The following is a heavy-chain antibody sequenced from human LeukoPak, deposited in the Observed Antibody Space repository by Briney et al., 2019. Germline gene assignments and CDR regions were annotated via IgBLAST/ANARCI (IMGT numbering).Heavy chain of an antibody. CDR2: INHSGST. D-gene: IGHD3-10*01. CDR3: ARALDYGSGSYYYDY. Sequence: SETLSLTCAVYRGSFRGYFWSWVRQPPGKGREWMGEINHSGSTNYNPSLQCRVTISVDTSKNKFSLKLTSVTAADTAVYYCARALDYGSGSYYYDYWGQGTLVTVSS. CDR1: RGSFRGYF. J-gene: IGHJ4*02. V-gene: IGHV4-34*01.